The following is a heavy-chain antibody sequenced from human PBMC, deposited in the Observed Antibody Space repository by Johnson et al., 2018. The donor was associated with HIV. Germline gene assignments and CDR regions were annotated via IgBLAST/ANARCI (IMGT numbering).Heavy chain of an antibody. V-gene: IGHV3-33*08. CDR1: GFTFDDYA. D-gene: IGHD5-24*01. J-gene: IGHJ3*02. CDR2: LWYDGSKN. Sequence: QVQLVESGGGLVQPGRSLRLSCAASGFTFDDYAMHWVRQAPGKGLEWVAGLWYDGSKNNYADSVRGRFTISRDNSKNTLYLQMNSLRAEDTAVYYCARDMGEMATPIRGLDAFDIWGQGTMVTVSS. CDR3: ARDMGEMATPIRGLDAFDI.